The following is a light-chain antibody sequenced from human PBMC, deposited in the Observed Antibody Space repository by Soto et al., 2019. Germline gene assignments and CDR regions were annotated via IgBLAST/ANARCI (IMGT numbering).Light chain of an antibody. J-gene: IGKJ1*01. CDR2: KAS. CDR3: QQYNSYSPT. CDR1: QSISTW. Sequence: DIQMTQSPSTLSASVGDRVTITCRASQSISTWLAWYQQEPGKAPKLLIHKASSLQSGVPSRFSGSGSGTDFTLTISSLHPDDFAPYYCQQYNSYSPTFGQGTKV. V-gene: IGKV1-5*03.